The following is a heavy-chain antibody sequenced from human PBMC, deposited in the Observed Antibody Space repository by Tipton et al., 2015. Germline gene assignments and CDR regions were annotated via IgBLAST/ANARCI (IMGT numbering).Heavy chain of an antibody. Sequence: LRLTCTVSGGSITSSSSFWGWIRQPPGKVLEWIGNIYYGGRTYYNPSLKSRVTPSVDTSKTQFSPKLSPVTAADTAVYYCARVSSYDFWSGSPYDMDVWGQGTTVTVSS. D-gene: IGHD3-3*01. V-gene: IGHV4-39*01. CDR2: IYYGGRT. CDR3: ARVSSYDFWSGSPYDMDV. J-gene: IGHJ6*02. CDR1: GGSITSSSSF.